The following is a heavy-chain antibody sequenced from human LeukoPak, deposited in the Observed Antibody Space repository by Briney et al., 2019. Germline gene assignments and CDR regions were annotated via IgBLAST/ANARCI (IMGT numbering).Heavy chain of an antibody. Sequence: ASVNVSCKTSGFTFSAYGIAWVRQAPGQGPEWMGWISNHNGNTNYAQKFQGRISVTTETSTGTASLEVRDLKSDDTAVYYCARGVAMGTTYYFDSWGRGTQVTVAS. CDR2: ISNHNGNT. V-gene: IGHV1-18*01. J-gene: IGHJ4*02. D-gene: IGHD1-1*01. CDR3: ARGVAMGTTYYFDS. CDR1: GFTFSAYG.